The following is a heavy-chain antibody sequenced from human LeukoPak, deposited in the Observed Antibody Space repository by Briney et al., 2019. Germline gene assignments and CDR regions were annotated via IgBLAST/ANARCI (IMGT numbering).Heavy chain of an antibody. CDR2: IYTSGST. V-gene: IGHV4-4*09. Sequence: SETLSLTWTVSGGSISSYYWSWIRQPPGKGLEWIGYIYTSGSTNYNPSLKSRVTISVDTSKNQFSLKLSSVTAADTAVYYCARHTHCSSTSCSARRWFDPWGQGTLVTVSS. CDR1: GGSISSYY. D-gene: IGHD2-2*01. CDR3: ARHTHCSSTSCSARRWFDP. J-gene: IGHJ5*02.